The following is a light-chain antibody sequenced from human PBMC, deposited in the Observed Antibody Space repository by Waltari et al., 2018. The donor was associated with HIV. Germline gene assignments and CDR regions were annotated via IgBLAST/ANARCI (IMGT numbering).Light chain of an antibody. Sequence: QSALTQPASVSGSPGQSITISCTGSSNDVGGYNYVSWYQQHPGKAPRLMIYDGSTRPSGVSDRFSGSKSGDTASLTISGLQPEDEADYYCESYTSTSVWVFGGGTRLTVL. J-gene: IGLJ3*02. CDR3: ESYTSTSVWV. CDR2: DGS. V-gene: IGLV2-14*03. CDR1: SNDVGGYNY.